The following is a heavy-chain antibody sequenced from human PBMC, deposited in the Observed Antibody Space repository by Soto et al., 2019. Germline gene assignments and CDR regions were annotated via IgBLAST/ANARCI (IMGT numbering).Heavy chain of an antibody. D-gene: IGHD2-2*01. CDR1: GFTFSSYG. CDR3: AKIGGYCSSTSCFAP. V-gene: IGHV3-30*18. CDR2: ISYDGSNK. Sequence: GGTLRLSCAASGFTFSSYGMHWVRQAPGKGLEWVAVISYDGSNKYYADSVKGRSTISRDNSKNTLYLQMNSLRAEDTAVYYCAKIGGYCSSTSCFAPWGQGTLVTVSS. J-gene: IGHJ5*02.